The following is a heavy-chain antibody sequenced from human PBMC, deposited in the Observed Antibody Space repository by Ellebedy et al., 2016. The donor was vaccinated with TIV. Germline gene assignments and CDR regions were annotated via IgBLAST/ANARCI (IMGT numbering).Heavy chain of an antibody. J-gene: IGHJ5*02. Sequence: GESLKISCAASGFTFSSYTINWVRQAPGKGLEWVAHIKTDGSETYYVDSVKGRFTISRENAKNALFLQMDGLRVDDSAVYYCVGFGVFNLWGQGAPVTVSS. CDR3: VGFGVFNL. D-gene: IGHD3-3*01. V-gene: IGHV3-7*01. CDR1: GFTFSSYT. CDR2: IKTDGSET.